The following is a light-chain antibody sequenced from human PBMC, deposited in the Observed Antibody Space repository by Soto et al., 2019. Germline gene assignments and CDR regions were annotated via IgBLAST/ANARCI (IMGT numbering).Light chain of an antibody. CDR2: GAS. V-gene: IGKV3-20*01. CDR1: QSVSSSY. J-gene: IGKJ4*01. CDR3: QQYNSSLT. Sequence: EIVLTQSPGTLSLSPGERATLSCRASQSVSSSYLAWYQQKPGQAPRLLIYGASNRATGIPDRFSGSGSGTEFTLTISSLQPEDFATYYCQQYNSSLTLGGGTKVDIK.